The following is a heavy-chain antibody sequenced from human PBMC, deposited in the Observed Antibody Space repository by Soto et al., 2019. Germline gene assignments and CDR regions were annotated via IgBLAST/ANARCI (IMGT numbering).Heavy chain of an antibody. J-gene: IGHJ4*02. CDR1: GGSISSYY. CDR3: ARTYSSGWTYYFDY. CDR2: IYYSGST. Sequence: SETLSLTCTVSGGSISSYYWSWIRQPPGKGLEWIGYIYYSGSTNYNPSLKSRVTISVDTSKNQFSLKLSSVTAADTAVYYCARTYSSGWTYYFDYWGQGTRVTVSS. D-gene: IGHD6-19*01. V-gene: IGHV4-59*01.